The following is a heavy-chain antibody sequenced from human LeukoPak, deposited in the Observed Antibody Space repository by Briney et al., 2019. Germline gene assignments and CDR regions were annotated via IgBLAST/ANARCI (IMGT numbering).Heavy chain of an antibody. CDR1: GGSISSYY. J-gene: IGHJ4*02. CDR2: IYTSGST. D-gene: IGHD1-26*01. V-gene: IGHV4-4*07. CDR3: ARAGIVGATTPLDY. Sequence: PSETLSLTCTASGGSISSYYWSWIRQPAGKGLEWTGRIYTSGSTNYNPSLKSRVTMSVDTSKNQFSLKLSSVTAADTAVYYCARAGIVGATTPLDYWGQGTLVTVSS.